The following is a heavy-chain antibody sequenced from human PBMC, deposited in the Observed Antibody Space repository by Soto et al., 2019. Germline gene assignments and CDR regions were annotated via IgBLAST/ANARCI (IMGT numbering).Heavy chain of an antibody. CDR1: GFTLRTYD. CDR2: MSFDESNK. J-gene: IGHJ4*02. Sequence: ESGGGVVQPGRSLRLSCAASGFTLRTYDMHWVRQAPGKGLEWVTLMSFDESNKYYADSVKGRFTISRDNSKNTLYLQMNSLRAEDTAVYYCARGRLPNEYWGQGTLVTVSS. CDR3: ARGRLPNEY. V-gene: IGHV3-30*03. D-gene: IGHD4-17*01.